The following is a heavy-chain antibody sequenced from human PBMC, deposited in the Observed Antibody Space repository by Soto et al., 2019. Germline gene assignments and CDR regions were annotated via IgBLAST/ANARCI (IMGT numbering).Heavy chain of an antibody. J-gene: IGHJ4*02. CDR1: GGSISSYY. Sequence: QVQLQESGPGLVKPSETLSLTCTVSGGSISSYYWSWIRQPPGKGLEWIGYIYYSGSTNYNPSLKSRATISVDTAKNHCSLKLSSVTAADTAVYYCARLWGWFGDYWGQGTLVTVSS. CDR2: IYYSGST. D-gene: IGHD3-10*01. V-gene: IGHV4-59*08. CDR3: ARLWGWFGDY.